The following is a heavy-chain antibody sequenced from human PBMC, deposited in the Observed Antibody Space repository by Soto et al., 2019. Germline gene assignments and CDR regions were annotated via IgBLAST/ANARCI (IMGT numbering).Heavy chain of an antibody. CDR1: GFTFSSYS. CDR2: ISSSSSTI. J-gene: IGHJ5*02. D-gene: IGHD3-9*01. Sequence: GGSLRLSCAASGFTFSSYSMNWVRQAPGKGLEWVSYISSSSSTIYYADSVKGRFTISRDNAKNSLYLQMNSLRAEDTAVYYCARDPPEYYDMPHVWFDPWGQGTLVTVSS. V-gene: IGHV3-48*01. CDR3: ARDPPEYYDMPHVWFDP.